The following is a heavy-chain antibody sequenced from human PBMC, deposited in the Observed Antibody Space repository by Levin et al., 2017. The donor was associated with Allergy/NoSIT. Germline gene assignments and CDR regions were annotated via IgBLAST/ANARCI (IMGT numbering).Heavy chain of an antibody. CDR1: GGSISSSEW. CDR2: ISHSGST. Sequence: SETLSLTCAVSGGSISSSEWWSWVRQPPGRGLEWIGEISHSGSTNYNPSLKSRVTISVDKSKNQFSLKLSSVTAADTGVYYCARYWYSNGCYGAFDYWGQGTLVTVSS. V-gene: IGHV4-4*02. D-gene: IGHD6-19*01. CDR3: ARYWYSNGCYGAFDY. J-gene: IGHJ4*02.